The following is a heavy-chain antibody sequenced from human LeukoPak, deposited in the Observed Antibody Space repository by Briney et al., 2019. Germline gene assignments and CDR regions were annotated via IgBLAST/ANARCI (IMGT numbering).Heavy chain of an antibody. Sequence: GGSLRLSCAASGFTFSSYGMHWVRQAPGKGLEWVAVISYDGSNKYYAGSVKGRFTISRDNSKNTLYLQMNSLRAEDTAVYYCAKDPLSTVVSYFDYRGQGTLVTVSS. J-gene: IGHJ4*02. CDR3: AKDPLSTVVSYFDY. D-gene: IGHD4-23*01. CDR2: ISYDGSNK. V-gene: IGHV3-30*18. CDR1: GFTFSSYG.